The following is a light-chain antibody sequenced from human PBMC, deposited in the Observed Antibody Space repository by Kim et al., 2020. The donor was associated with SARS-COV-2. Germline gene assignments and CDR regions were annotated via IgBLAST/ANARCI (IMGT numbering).Light chain of an antibody. Sequence: SVTPKEKVTITCRASQSIGSSLHWYQQKPGQSPKLLIKYASQSFSGAPSRFSGSGSGTDFTLTISSLEAEDAATYYCHQSGGLPHTFGQGTKLEI. CDR3: HQSGGLPHT. CDR1: QSIGSS. J-gene: IGKJ2*01. V-gene: IGKV6-21*01. CDR2: YAS.